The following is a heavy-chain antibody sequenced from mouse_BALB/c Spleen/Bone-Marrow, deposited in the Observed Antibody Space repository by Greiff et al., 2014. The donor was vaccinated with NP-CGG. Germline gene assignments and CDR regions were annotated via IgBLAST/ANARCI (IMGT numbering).Heavy chain of an antibody. V-gene: IGHV5-6-5*01. CDR1: GFTFSSYA. J-gene: IGHJ4*01. Sequence: EVQVVESGGGLVKPGGSLKLSCAASGFTFSSYAMSWVRQTPEKRLEWVASISSGSSTYYPDSVKGRFTISRDNARNILYLQMSSLRSEDTAMYYCARGRTRGYTMDHRGQGTSVT. CDR2: ISSGSST. CDR3: ARGRTRGYTMDH.